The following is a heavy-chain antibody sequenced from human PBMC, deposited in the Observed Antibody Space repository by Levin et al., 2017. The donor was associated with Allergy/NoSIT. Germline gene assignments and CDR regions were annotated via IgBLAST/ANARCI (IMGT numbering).Heavy chain of an antibody. J-gene: IGHJ4*02. Sequence: SETLSLTCTVSGGSISNYYWSWIRQPPGKGLEWIGYIYYSGSTNYNSSLKRRVTISVDTSKNQFSLTLSPVTAADTAVYYCARGGWLRLDYFDYWGQGTLVTVSS. CDR3: ARGGWLRLDYFDY. V-gene: IGHV4-59*01. CDR1: GGSISNYY. D-gene: IGHD5-12*01. CDR2: IYYSGST.